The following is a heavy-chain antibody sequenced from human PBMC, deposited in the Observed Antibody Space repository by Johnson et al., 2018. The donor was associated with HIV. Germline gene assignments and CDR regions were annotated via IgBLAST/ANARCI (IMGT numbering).Heavy chain of an antibody. CDR1: KFTFDDYA. CDR3: ARENGGGAFDI. D-gene: IGHD3-10*01. V-gene: IGHV3-9*01. J-gene: IGHJ3*02. Sequence: VQLVESGGGLVQPGRSLRLSCAASKFTFDDYAMHWVRQAPGKGLEWVSGISWNSGSIGYADSVKGRFTISRDNAKNSRILQMNSRRAGDTAVYYCARENGGGAFDIWGQGTMVTVSS. CDR2: ISWNSGSI.